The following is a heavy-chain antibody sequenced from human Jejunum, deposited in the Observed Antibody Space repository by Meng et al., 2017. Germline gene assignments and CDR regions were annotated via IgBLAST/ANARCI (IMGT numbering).Heavy chain of an antibody. V-gene: IGHV4-4*02. CDR1: GGSISSSHW. D-gene: IGHD2-2*01. J-gene: IGHJ4*02. Sequence: QVQLQESGPGLVKPSGTLSLPCDVSGGSISSSHWWSWVRQPPGKGLEWIGEIYHNGNTNYNPSLKSRVTISSDKSKNQFSLKLSSVTAADTAVYYCARLGYCSSTSCYPDYWGQGTLVTVSS. CDR3: ARLGYCSSTSCYPDY. CDR2: IYHNGNT.